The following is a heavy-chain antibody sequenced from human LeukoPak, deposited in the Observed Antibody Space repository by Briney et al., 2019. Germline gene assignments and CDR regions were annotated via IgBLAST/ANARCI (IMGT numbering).Heavy chain of an antibody. V-gene: IGHV3-30*02. D-gene: IGHD6-13*01. Sequence: GGSLRLSCAASGFTFSSYGMHWVRQAPGKGLEWVAFIRYDGSNKYYADSVKGRFTISRDNSKNTLYLQMNSLRVEDTAVYYCAKDSPLRLGSSWYDYWGQGTLVTVSS. CDR3: AKDSPLRLGSSWYDY. CDR2: IRYDGSNK. J-gene: IGHJ4*02. CDR1: GFTFSSYG.